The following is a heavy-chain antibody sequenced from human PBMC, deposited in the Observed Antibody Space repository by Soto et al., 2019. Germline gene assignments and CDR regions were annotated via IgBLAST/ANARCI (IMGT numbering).Heavy chain of an antibody. D-gene: IGHD2-8*01. CDR1: GFTFSSYS. Sequence: EVQLVESGGGLVQPGGSLRLSCAASGFTFSSYSMNWVRQAPGKGLEWVSYISSSSSTIYYADSVKGRFTISRDNAKNSLYLQMNSLRAEDTAVYYCARSGYCTNGLCTFDYWGQGTLVTVSS. CDR3: ARSGYCTNGLCTFDY. CDR2: ISSSSSTI. V-gene: IGHV3-48*01. J-gene: IGHJ4*02.